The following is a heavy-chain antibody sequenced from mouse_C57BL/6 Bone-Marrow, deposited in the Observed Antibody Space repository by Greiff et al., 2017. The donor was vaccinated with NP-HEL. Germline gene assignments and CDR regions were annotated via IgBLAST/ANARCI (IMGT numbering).Heavy chain of an antibody. D-gene: IGHD1-1*01. CDR3: ARLIYYYGSRDWYFDV. V-gene: IGHV7-3*01. CDR1: GFTFTDYY. J-gene: IGHJ1*03. CDR2: IRNKANGYTT. Sequence: DVHLVESGGGLVQPGGSLSLSCAASGFTFTDYYMSWVRQPPGKALEWLGFIRNKANGYTTEYSASVKGRFTISRDTSQSILYLQMNALRAEDSATYYCARLIYYYGSRDWYFDVWGTGTTVTVSS.